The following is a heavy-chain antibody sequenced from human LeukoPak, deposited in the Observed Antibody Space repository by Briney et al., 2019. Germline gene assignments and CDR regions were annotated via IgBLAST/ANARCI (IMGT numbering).Heavy chain of an antibody. Sequence: GGSLRLSCAASGFTFSDYYMSWIRQAPGKGLEWVSYISSSGSTIYYADSVKGRFTISRDNAKNSLYLQMNSLRAEDTAVYYCARDPYPVIAAVGPMDYYYYCGMDVWGQGTTVTVSS. D-gene: IGHD6-13*01. CDR2: ISSSGSTI. J-gene: IGHJ6*02. V-gene: IGHV3-11*01. CDR3: ARDPYPVIAAVGPMDYYYYCGMDV. CDR1: GFTFSDYY.